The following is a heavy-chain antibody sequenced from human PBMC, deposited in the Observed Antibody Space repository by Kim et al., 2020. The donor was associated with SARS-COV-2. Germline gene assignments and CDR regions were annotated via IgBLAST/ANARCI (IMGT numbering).Heavy chain of an antibody. D-gene: IGHD4-17*01. CDR3: ARSTVTYDY. J-gene: IGHJ4*02. Sequence: IYYADYVKGRFNISGDNAKNALYLQMNSLGAEDTAVYYCARSTVTYDYWGRGTLVTVSS. CDR2: I. V-gene: IGHV3-48*03.